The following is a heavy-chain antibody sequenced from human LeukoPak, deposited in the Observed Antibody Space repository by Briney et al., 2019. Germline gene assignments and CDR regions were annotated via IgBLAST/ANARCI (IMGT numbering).Heavy chain of an antibody. V-gene: IGHV3-23*01. CDR1: GFTFSRYA. J-gene: IGHJ5*02. D-gene: IGHD6-13*01. Sequence: GGSLRLSCAASGFTFSRYAMSWVRQAPGKGLEWVSAISGSGGSTYYADSVKGRFTISRDNSKNTLYLQMNSLRAEDTAVYYCAKSGGFNIAAARFDPWGQGTLVTVSS. CDR3: AKSGGFNIAAARFDP. CDR2: ISGSGGST.